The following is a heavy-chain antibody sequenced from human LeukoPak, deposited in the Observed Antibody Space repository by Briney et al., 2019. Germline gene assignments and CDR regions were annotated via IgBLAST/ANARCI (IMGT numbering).Heavy chain of an antibody. CDR1: GFTFSSYD. D-gene: IGHD1-26*01. Sequence: GGSLRLSCAASGFTFSSYDMSWGRQAPGKGVEWGSHISGGGSTYYADSVKGRFTISRDNSKTTLYLQMNSLRAEDTAVYYCAKTFYSGSYLGFDYWGQGTLVTVSS. CDR2: ISGGGST. J-gene: IGHJ4*02. V-gene: IGHV3-23*01. CDR3: AKTFYSGSYLGFDY.